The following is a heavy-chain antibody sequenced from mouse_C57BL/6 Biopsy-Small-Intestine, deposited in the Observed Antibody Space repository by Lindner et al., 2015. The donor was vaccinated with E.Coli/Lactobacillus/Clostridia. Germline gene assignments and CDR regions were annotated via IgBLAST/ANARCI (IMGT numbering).Heavy chain of an antibody. CDR2: IDPNSGDK. V-gene: IGHV14-2*01. J-gene: IGHJ4*01. D-gene: IGHD1-1*01. CDR1: GYRFIGYY. Sequence: SVKVSCKTSGYRFIGYYLHWVRQAPGQGLEWMGRIDPNSGDKSHAQKFQGRLTMTTDTSTNTAYLDLRGLKSDDTAVYYCARDHSSSFYGANTWGQGTLVTVSS. CDR3: ARDHSSSFYGANT.